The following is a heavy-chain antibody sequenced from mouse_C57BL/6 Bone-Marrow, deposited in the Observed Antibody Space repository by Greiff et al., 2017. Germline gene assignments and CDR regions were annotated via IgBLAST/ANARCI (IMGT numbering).Heavy chain of an antibody. V-gene: IGHV2-2*01. J-gene: IGHJ3*01. D-gene: IGHD2-3*01. CDR3: SRGGYSFAY. CDR2: IWSGGST. Sequence: QVQLQQSGPGLVPPSQSLSITCTVSGFSLTSYGVHWVRQSPGTGLEWLGVIWSGGSTDYNAAFISRLSISKYNSKIQVFFKMNSLQADDTAIYYCSRGGYSFAYWGQGTLVTVSA. CDR1: GFSLTSYG.